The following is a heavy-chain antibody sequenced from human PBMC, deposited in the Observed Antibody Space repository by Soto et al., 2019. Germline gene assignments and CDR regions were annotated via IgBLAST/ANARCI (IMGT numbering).Heavy chain of an antibody. Sequence: LRLSCAASGFTFSSYWMSWVRQAPGKGLEWVANIKQDGSEKYYVDSVKGRFTISRDNAKNSLYLQMNSLRAEDTAVYYCAREQLLVLRLLEGQYNKSPMDVWGQGNTVTV. CDR3: AREQLLVLRLLEGQYNKSPMDV. J-gene: IGHJ6*02. V-gene: IGHV3-7*03. CDR2: IKQDGSEK. D-gene: IGHD3-3*01. CDR1: GFTFSSYW.